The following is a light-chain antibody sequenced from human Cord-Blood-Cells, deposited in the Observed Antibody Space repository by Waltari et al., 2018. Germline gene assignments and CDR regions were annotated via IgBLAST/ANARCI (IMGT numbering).Light chain of an antibody. CDR2: DNN. V-gene: IGLV1-51*01. CDR1: SSNIGNNY. J-gene: IGLJ2*01. Sequence: QPPSVSAAPGQKVTISCSGSSSNIGNNYVSWYQQLPGTAPKLLIYDNNKRPSGIPDRFSGSKSGTSATLGITGLQTGDEADYYCGTWDSSLSADVFGGGTKLTVL. CDR3: GTWDSSLSADV.